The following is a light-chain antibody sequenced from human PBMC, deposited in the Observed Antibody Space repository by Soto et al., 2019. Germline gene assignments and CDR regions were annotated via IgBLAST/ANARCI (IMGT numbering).Light chain of an antibody. V-gene: IGKV1-27*01. J-gene: IGKJ1*01. CDR2: AAS. CDR1: QSISSY. Sequence: DIQMTQSPSSLSASVGDRVTITCRASQSISSYLNWYQQKPGKVPKLLIYAASTLQSGVPSRFSGSGSGTDFTLTISSLQPEDFATYFCQKYNGAPQTFGQGTKVDIK. CDR3: QKYNGAPQT.